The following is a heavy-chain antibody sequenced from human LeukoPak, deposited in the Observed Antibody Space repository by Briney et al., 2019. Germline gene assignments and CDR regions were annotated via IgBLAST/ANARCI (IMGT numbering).Heavy chain of an antibody. V-gene: IGHV6-1*01. J-gene: IGHJ6*03. CDR1: GDSVSSNSAA. Sequence: SQTLSLTCAISGDSVSSNSAAWNWIRQSPSRGLEWLGRTYYRSKWYNDYAVSVKSRITINPDTSKNQFSLQLNSVTPEDTAVYYCTRDRRGRRIAVAGSYYYYYMDVWGKGTTVTVSS. CDR2: TYYRSKWYN. CDR3: TRDRRGRRIAVAGSYYYYYMDV. D-gene: IGHD6-19*01.